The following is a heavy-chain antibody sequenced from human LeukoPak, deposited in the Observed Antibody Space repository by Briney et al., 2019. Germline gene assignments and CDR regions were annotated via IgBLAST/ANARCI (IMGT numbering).Heavy chain of an antibody. CDR3: ARGGGYSNYRRHFDY. Sequence: SETLSLTCAVYGGSFSGYYWSWIRQPPGKGLEWIGEINQSGSTNYNPSLKSRVTISVDTSKNQFSLKLSSVTAADTAVYYCARGGGYSNYRRHFDYWGQGTLVTVSS. CDR2: INQSGST. V-gene: IGHV4-34*01. D-gene: IGHD4-11*01. J-gene: IGHJ4*02. CDR1: GGSFSGYY.